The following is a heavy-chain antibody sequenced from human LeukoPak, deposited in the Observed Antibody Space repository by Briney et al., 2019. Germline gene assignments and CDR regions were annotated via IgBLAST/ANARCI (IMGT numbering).Heavy chain of an antibody. V-gene: IGHV1-69*04. J-gene: IGHJ6*02. CDR3: ARNGQGGITGTTQHYYYYGMDV. CDR1: GGTFSSYA. D-gene: IGHD1-7*01. CDR2: VIPILGIA. Sequence: SVKVSCKASGGTFSSYAISWVRQAPGQGLEWMGRVIPILGIANYAQKFQGRVTITADKSTSTAYMELSSLRSEDTAVYYCARNGQGGITGTTQHYYYYGMDVWGQGTTVTVSS.